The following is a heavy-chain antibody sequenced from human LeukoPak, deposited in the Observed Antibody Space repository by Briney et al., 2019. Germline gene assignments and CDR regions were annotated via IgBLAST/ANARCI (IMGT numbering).Heavy chain of an antibody. Sequence: GESLKISCKGSGYSINNYWIGWVRQMPGKGLEWMGIIYPADSDIRYSPSFQGQVTISADKSISTAYLQWSSLKASDTAMYYCARQEYCSGGSCYSWFDPWGQGTLVTVSS. CDR2: IYPADSDI. V-gene: IGHV5-51*01. D-gene: IGHD2-15*01. CDR3: ARQEYCSGGSCYSWFDP. J-gene: IGHJ5*02. CDR1: GYSINNYW.